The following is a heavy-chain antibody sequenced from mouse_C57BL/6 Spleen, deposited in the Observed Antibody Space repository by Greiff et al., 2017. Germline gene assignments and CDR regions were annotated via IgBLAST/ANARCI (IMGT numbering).Heavy chain of an antibody. CDR3: ARDSYDYAWYFDV. D-gene: IGHD2-4*01. J-gene: IGHJ1*03. Sequence: QVQLQQSGAELVKPGASVKLSCKASGYTFTSYWMHWVKQRPGRGLEWIGRIDPKSGGTKYNEKFKSKATLTVDKPSSTAYMRLSSLTSEDSAVYYCARDSYDYAWYFDVWGTGTTVTVSS. CDR2: IDPKSGGT. CDR1: GYTFTSYW. V-gene: IGHV1-72*01.